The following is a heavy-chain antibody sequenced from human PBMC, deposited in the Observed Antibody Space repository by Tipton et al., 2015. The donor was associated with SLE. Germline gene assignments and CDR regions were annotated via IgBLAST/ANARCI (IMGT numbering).Heavy chain of an antibody. CDR3: ARGSYDSSGYHNWEFDY. J-gene: IGHJ4*02. Sequence: SLRLSCTASGFTFSNYAMAWVRQAPGKGLEWVSTFSGSGGATYYADSVKGRFMISRDNSKNTLYLQMNSLRAEDTAVYYCARGSYDSSGYHNWEFDYWGQGTLVTVSS. CDR1: GFTFSNYA. V-gene: IGHV3-23*01. D-gene: IGHD3-22*01. CDR2: FSGSGGAT.